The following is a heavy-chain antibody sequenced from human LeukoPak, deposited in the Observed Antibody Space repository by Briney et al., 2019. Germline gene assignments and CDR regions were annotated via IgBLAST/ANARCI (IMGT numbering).Heavy chain of an antibody. CDR1: GFTFSSYA. V-gene: IGHV3-23*01. Sequence: GGSLRLSCAASGFTFSSYAMSWVRQAPGRGLEWVSAISGSGGSTYYADSVKGRFTISRDNSKNTLYLQMNSLRAEDTAVYYCAKASLPYSFQHWGQGTLVTVSS. CDR3: AKASLPYSFQH. J-gene: IGHJ1*01. CDR2: ISGSGGST. D-gene: IGHD5-12*01.